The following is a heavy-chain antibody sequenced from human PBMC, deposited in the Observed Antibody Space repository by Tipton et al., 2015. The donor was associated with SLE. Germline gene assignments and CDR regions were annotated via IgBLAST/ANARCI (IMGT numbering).Heavy chain of an antibody. D-gene: IGHD1-26*01. Sequence: TLSLTCTVSGGSISSGSYYWSWIRQPAGKGLEWIGHIYTSGSTNYNPSLKSRVTISVDTSKNQFSLKLSSVTAADTAVYYCASRNLGQDIVGALDWFDPWGQGTLVTVSS. CDR1: GGSISSGSYY. V-gene: IGHV4-61*09. J-gene: IGHJ5*02. CDR2: IYTSGST. CDR3: ASRNLGQDIVGALDWFDP.